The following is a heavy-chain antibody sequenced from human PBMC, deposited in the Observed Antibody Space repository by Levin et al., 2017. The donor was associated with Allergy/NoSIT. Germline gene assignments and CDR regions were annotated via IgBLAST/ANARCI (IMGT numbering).Heavy chain of an antibody. CDR1: GGSISSGGYS. CDR3: ARVAGYSYGYYFDY. V-gene: IGHV4-30-2*01. CDR2: IYLSGST. J-gene: IGHJ4*02. Sequence: SETLSLTCAVSGGSISSGGYSWSWIRQPPGKGLEWIGNIYLSGSTNDNPSLMSRVTMSVDRSKNQFSLKLSYVSAADTAVYYCARVAGYSYGYYFDYWGPGTLVTVSS. D-gene: IGHD5-18*01.